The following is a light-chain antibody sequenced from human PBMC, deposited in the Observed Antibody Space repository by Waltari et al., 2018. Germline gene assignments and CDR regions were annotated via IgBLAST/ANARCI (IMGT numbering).Light chain of an antibody. J-gene: IGLJ2*01. CDR1: VLAKRY. CDR2: KDR. V-gene: IGLV3-27*01. CDR3: YSVDDNKRV. Sequence: SYELTQPSSVSVSPGQTARITCSGDVLAKRYTRWFQQKPGQAPVLVIYKDRERPAGFPGRFSGSSSGTTVTLTISGAQVEDEADYYCYSVDDNKRVFGGGTKLTVL.